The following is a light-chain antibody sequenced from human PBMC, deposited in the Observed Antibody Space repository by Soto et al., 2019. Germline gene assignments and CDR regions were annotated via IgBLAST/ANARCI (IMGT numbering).Light chain of an antibody. V-gene: IGKV1-5*03. CDR2: KAS. CDR3: QKYNDYSWK. Sequence: DIQITHSPSTLSASVVDSVSINFLASQSISAWLAWYQQKPGRAPRLLIYKASTLEIGVPSRFSGSGSGTAFTLTISSLQPDDVAIYYCQKYNDYSWKFGQGTKVDIK. CDR1: QSISAW. J-gene: IGKJ1*01.